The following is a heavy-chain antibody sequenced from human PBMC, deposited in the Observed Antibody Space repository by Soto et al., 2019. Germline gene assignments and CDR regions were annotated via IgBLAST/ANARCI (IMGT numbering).Heavy chain of an antibody. V-gene: IGHV3-11*06. D-gene: IGHD3-22*01. J-gene: IGHJ4*02. CDR3: ARDRYYDSSGQIDY. CDR2: ISSSSSYT. CDR1: GFTFSDYY. Sequence: GESLKISCAASGFTFSDYYMSWIRQAPGKGLEWVSYISSSSSYTNYADSVKGRFTISRDNAKNSLYLQMNSLRAEDTAVYYCARDRYYDSSGQIDYWGQGTLVTVSS.